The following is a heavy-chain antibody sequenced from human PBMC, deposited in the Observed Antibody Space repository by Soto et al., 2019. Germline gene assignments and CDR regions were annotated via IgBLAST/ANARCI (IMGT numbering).Heavy chain of an antibody. CDR2: ISWDGGST. V-gene: IGHV3-43*01. Sequence: GGSLRLSCAASGFTFDDYTMHWVHQAPGKGLEWVSLISWDGGSTYYADSVKGRFTISRDNSKNSLYLQMNSLRTEDTALYYCAKDAGSSWYAFDIWGQGTMVTVSS. D-gene: IGHD6-13*01. CDR1: GFTFDDYT. J-gene: IGHJ3*02. CDR3: AKDAGSSWYAFDI.